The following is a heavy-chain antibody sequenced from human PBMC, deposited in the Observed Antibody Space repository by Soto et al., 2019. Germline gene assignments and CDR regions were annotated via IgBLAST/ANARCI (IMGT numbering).Heavy chain of an antibody. D-gene: IGHD3-22*01. CDR1: GFTFSRYG. J-gene: IGHJ4*02. Sequence: GSLRLSCAASGFTFSRYGMHWVRQAPGKGLEWVALIWNDGIRKVYVDSVKGRFTISRDNSKNTLDLQMNSLRAEDTAVYYCARDDDYEANAFDYWGPGTLVT. CDR2: IWNDGIRK. CDR3: ARDDDYEANAFDY. V-gene: IGHV3-33*01.